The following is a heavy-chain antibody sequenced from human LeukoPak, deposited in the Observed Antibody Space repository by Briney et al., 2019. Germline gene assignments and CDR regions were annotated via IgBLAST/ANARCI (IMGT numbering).Heavy chain of an antibody. CDR1: GFTFSDYY. D-gene: IGHD6-25*01. V-gene: IGHV3-11*04. Sequence: GGSLRLSCAASGFTFSDYYMSWIRQAPGKGLEWVSYISSSGSTIYYADSVKGRFTISRDNAKNSLYLQMNSLRAEDTAVYYCARGWREYSSGHRVSRNWFDPWGQGTLVTVSS. J-gene: IGHJ5*02. CDR2: ISSSGSTI. CDR3: ARGWREYSSGHRVSRNWFDP.